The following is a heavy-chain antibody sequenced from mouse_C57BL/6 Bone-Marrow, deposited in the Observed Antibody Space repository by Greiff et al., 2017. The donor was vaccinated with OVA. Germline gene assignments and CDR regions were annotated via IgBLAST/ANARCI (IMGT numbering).Heavy chain of an antibody. CDR1: GYTFTSYW. CDR2: IDPSDSYT. V-gene: IGHV1-69*01. CDR3: ARCGFAY. Sequence: QVQLQQPGAELVMPGASVKLSCKASGYTFTSYWMHWVKQRPGQGLEWIGEIDPSDSYTNYNQKFKGKSTLTVDKYSTSAYMQLSSLTAEDASFYYCARCGFAYWGQGTLVTVSA. J-gene: IGHJ3*01.